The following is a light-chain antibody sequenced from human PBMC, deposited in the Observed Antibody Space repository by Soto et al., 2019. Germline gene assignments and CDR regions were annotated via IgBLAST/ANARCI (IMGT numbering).Light chain of an antibody. CDR3: QQYNNWPRT. J-gene: IGKJ1*01. CDR1: QSITSS. V-gene: IGKV3-15*01. Sequence: EIVLTQSPGILSLSPGERAYLSCGASQSITSSFLAWYQQKPGQAPRLLIYGASTRATGIPARFSGSGSGTEFTLTISSLQSEDFAVYYCQQYNNWPRTFGQGTKVDIK. CDR2: GAS.